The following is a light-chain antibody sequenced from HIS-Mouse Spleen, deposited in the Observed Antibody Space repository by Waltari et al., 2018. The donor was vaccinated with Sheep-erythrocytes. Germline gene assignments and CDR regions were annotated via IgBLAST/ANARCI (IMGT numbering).Light chain of an antibody. CDR2: DAS. J-gene: IGKJ4*01. CDR1: QDISNY. CDR3: QQYDNLPLT. V-gene: IGKV1-33*01. Sequence: DIQMTQSPPSLSASVGDKGTVTCQASQDISNYLNWYQQKPGKAPKLLIYDASNLETGVPSRFSGSGSGTDFTFTISSLQPEDIATYYCQQYDNLPLTFGGGTKVEIK.